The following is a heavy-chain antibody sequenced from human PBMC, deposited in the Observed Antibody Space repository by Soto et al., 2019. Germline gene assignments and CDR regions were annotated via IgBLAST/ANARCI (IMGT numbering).Heavy chain of an antibody. J-gene: IGHJ4*02. V-gene: IGHV4-4*02. D-gene: IGHD2-15*01. CDR3: ARTVVAATYFDY. CDR2: IYHSGST. CDR1: SGSISSSNW. Sequence: QVQLQESGPGLVKPSGTLSLTCAVSSGSISSSNWWSWVRQPPGKGLEWIGEIYHSGSTNYNPSLKSRVTRSVDKSKNQFSLKLSSVTAADTAVYYCARTVVAATYFDYWGQGTLVTVSS.